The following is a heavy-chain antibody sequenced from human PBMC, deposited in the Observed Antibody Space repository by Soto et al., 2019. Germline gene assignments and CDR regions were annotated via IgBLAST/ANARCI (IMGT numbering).Heavy chain of an antibody. CDR2: IKSKTDGGTK. V-gene: IGHV3-15*01. CDR1: GFTFSNAW. D-gene: IGHD3-22*01. Sequence: PGGSLRLSCAASGFTFSNAWMSWVRQAPGKGLEWVGRIKSKTDGGTKDYAAPVKGRFTSSRDDSKNTLYLQMNSLKTEDTAVYYCTTAVVVNRGGYYYGMDVWGQGTTVTVSS. CDR3: TTAVVVNRGGYYYGMDV. J-gene: IGHJ6*02.